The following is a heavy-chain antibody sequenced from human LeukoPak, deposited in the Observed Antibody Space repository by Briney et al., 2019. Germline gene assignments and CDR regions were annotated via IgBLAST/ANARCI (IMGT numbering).Heavy chain of an antibody. D-gene: IGHD1-26*01. CDR3: ARDRAGAYSGSHFDY. CDR1: GGSISSSSYY. CDR2: IYYSGST. J-gene: IGHJ4*02. V-gene: IGHV4-39*07. Sequence: SETLSLTCTVSGGSISSSSYYWGWIRQPPGKGLEWIGSIYYSGSTYYNPSLKSRVTISVDTSKNQFSLKLSSVTAADTAVYYCARDRAGAYSGSHFDYWGQGTLVTVSS.